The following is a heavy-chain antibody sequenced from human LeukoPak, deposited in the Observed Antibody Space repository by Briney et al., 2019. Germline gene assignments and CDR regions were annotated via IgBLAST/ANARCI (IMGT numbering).Heavy chain of an antibody. Sequence: GGSLTHSCAASGFTFNSYAMSWLRQAPAKGLAWVSVVSGPGSTTHYADSVKGRFPISRDNSKNTLYLQMSSLRDEDRSVYYCARGSYGTYDCWGQGTLVTVSS. CDR1: GFTFNSYA. D-gene: IGHD3-16*01. V-gene: IGHV3-23*01. J-gene: IGHJ4*02. CDR3: ARGSYGTYDC. CDR2: VSGPGSTT.